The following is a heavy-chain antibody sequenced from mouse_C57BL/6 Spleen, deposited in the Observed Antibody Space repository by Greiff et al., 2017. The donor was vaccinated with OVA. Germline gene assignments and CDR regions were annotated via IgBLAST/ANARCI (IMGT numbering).Heavy chain of an antibody. CDR3: TTRHYYGSSEDYFDY. V-gene: IGHV14-4*01. J-gene: IGHJ2*01. CDR1: GFNIQDDY. D-gene: IGHD1-1*01. CDR2: IDPENGDT. Sequence: VQLQQSGAELVRPGASVKLSCTASGFNIQDDYMHWVKQRPEQGLEWIGWIDPENGDTEYASKFQGKATITADTSSNTAYLQLSSLTSEDTAVYYCTTRHYYGSSEDYFDYWGQGTTLTVSS.